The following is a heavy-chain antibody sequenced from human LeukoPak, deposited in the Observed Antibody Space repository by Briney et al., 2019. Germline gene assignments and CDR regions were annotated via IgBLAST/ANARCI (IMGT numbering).Heavy chain of an antibody. CDR1: GFTFSSYS. Sequence: KSGGSLRLSCAASGFTFSSYSMNWVRQAPGKGLEWVSSISSSSSYIYYADSVKGRFTISRDNAKNSLYLQMNSLRAEDTAVYYCARVAYGSGSEYYFDYWGQGTLVTVSS. V-gene: IGHV3-21*01. D-gene: IGHD3-10*01. CDR2: ISSSSSYI. CDR3: ARVAYGSGSEYYFDY. J-gene: IGHJ4*02.